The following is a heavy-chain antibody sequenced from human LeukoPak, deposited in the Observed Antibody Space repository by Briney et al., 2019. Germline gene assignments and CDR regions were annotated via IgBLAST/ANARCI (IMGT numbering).Heavy chain of an antibody. D-gene: IGHD6-19*01. CDR3: ATATQPPEVAGTDPFDY. V-gene: IGHV1-24*01. CDR1: GYTPTELS. J-gene: IGHJ4*02. Sequence: ASVKVSCKVSGYTPTELSMHWVRQAPGKGLEWMGGFDPEDGEAIYAQKFLGRVTMTEDTSTDTAYMELSSLISEDTAVYYCATATQPPEVAGTDPFDYWGQGTLVTVSS. CDR2: FDPEDGEA.